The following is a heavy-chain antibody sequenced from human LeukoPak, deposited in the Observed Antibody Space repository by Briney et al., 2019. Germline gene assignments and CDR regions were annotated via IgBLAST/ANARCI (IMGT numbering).Heavy chain of an antibody. J-gene: IGHJ6*03. CDR3: TRGLTYCSGGSCYSYYYMDV. D-gene: IGHD2-15*01. CDR1: GGSFSGYY. CDR2: INHSGST. V-gene: IGHV4-34*01. Sequence: SETLSLTCAVYGGSFSGYYWNWIRQPPGKGLEWIGEINHSGSTNYNPSLKSRVTISVDTSKNQFSLKLSSVTAADTAVYYCTRGLTYCSGGSCYSYYYMDVWGKGTTVTVSS.